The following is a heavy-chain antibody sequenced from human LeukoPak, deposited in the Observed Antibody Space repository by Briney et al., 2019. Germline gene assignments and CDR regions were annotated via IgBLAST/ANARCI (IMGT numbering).Heavy chain of an antibody. Sequence: ASAKVSYKASGYAFTSYYMHWVRQAPGQGLEWMGIINPSGGSTSYAQKFQGRVTMTRDTSTSTVYMELSSLRSEDTAVYYCASYDSSGYYQDYWGQGTLVTVSS. CDR2: INPSGGST. CDR3: ASYDSSGYYQDY. V-gene: IGHV1-46*01. D-gene: IGHD3-22*01. CDR1: GYAFTSYY. J-gene: IGHJ4*02.